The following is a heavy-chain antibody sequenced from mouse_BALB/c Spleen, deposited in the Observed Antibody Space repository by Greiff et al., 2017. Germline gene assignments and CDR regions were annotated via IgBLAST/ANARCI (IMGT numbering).Heavy chain of an antibody. D-gene: IGHD6-5*01. J-gene: IGHJ4*01. Sequence: DVQLVESGGGLVKPGGSLKLSCAASGFTFSSYAMSWVRQTPEKRLEWVATISSGGSYTYYPDSVKGRFTISRDNAKNTLYLQMSSLRSEDTAMYYCASLSSMDYWGQGTSVTVSS. V-gene: IGHV5-9-3*01. CDR2: ISSGGSYT. CDR3: ASLSSMDY. CDR1: GFTFSSYA.